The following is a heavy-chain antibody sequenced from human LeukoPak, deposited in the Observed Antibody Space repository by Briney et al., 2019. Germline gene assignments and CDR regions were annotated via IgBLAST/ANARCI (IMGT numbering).Heavy chain of an antibody. CDR3: AKVSEADATIVSAFDI. D-gene: IGHD1-26*01. J-gene: IGHJ3*02. V-gene: IGHV3-23*01. Sequence: GRSLRLSCAASGFTFSSYGMSWVRQAPGKGLEWVSAISGGGVNTYYADSVKGRFTISRDNSKNTLSLQLNSLRAEDTAIYYCAKVSEADATIVSAFDIWGQGTMVTVSS. CDR2: ISGGGVNT. CDR1: GFTFSSYG.